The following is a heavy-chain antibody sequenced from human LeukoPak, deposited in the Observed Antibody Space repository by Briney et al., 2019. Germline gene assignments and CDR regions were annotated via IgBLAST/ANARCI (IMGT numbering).Heavy chain of an antibody. V-gene: IGHV3-23*01. CDR2: ISGSGDST. D-gene: IGHD3-22*01. Sequence: GGSLRLSCAASGFTFSSYAMSWVRQAPGKGLEWVSGISGSGDSTYYADSVKGRFTISRDNSKNTLYLQMNSLRAEDTAVYYCAKDRPNYYGSNGHYYKLNGDCWGQGTLVTVSS. CDR1: GFTFSSYA. J-gene: IGHJ4*02. CDR3: AKDRPNYYGSNGHYYKLNGDC.